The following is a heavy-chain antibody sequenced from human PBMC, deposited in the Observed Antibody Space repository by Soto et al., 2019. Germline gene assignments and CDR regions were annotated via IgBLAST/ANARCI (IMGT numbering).Heavy chain of an antibody. Sequence: EASVKVSCKASGYTFTGYYMHWVRQAPGQGLEWMGWINPNSGGTNYAQKFQGRVTMTRDTSISTAYMELSRLRSDDTAVYYCARDTIPTGIAVAGMMYFQHWGQGTLVTVSS. CDR1: GYTFTGYY. CDR2: INPNSGGT. CDR3: ARDTIPTGIAVAGMMYFQH. D-gene: IGHD6-19*01. J-gene: IGHJ1*01. V-gene: IGHV1-2*02.